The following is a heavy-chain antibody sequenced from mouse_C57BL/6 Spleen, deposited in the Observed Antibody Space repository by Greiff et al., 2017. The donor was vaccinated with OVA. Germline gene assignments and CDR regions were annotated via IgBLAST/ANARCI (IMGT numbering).Heavy chain of an antibody. Sequence: EVKLVESGGDLVKPGGSLKLSCAASGFTFSSYGMSWVRQTPDKRLEWVATISSGGSYTYYPDSVKGRFTISRDNAKNTLYLQMSSRKSEDTAMYYCARQGDSSGFSFAYWGQGTLVTVSA. CDR1: GFTFSSYG. CDR2: ISSGGSYT. CDR3: ARQGDSSGFSFAY. V-gene: IGHV5-6*01. J-gene: IGHJ3*01. D-gene: IGHD3-2*02.